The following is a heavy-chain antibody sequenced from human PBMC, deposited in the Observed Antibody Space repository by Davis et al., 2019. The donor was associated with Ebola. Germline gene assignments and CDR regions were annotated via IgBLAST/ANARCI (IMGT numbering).Heavy chain of an antibody. CDR1: GGSINSGDYY. J-gene: IGHJ4*02. D-gene: IGHD1-26*01. V-gene: IGHV4-30-4*02. Sequence: PSETLSLTCTVSGGSINSGDYYWSWIRQPPGKGLEWVGFIYFSGLTYYNPSLESRVTMSVDTSKNHFSLKLTSLTAADTAVYYCARDTFGTYGERGYFDQWGQGTLVTVSS. CDR3: ARDTFGTYGERGYFDQ. CDR2: IYFSGLT.